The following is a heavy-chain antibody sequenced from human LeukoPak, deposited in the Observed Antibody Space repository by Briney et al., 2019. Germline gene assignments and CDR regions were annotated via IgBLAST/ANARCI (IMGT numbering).Heavy chain of an antibody. Sequence: GGSLRLSCAASGFSFSSSAMHWVRQAPGKGLEYVSAITNNGGYTYYANSVKGRFTISRDNSKNTLYLQMGSLRTEDTAVYYCSGASPDGFYDSWGQGTLVTVSS. CDR3: SGASPDGFYDS. V-gene: IGHV3-64*01. CDR2: ITNNGGYT. CDR1: GFSFSSSA. J-gene: IGHJ4*02. D-gene: IGHD3-22*01.